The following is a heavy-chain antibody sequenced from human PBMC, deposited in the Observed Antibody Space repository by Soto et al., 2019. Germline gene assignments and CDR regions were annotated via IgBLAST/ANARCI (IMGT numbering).Heavy chain of an antibody. CDR3: ARGTSGYDVYYYYYMDV. CDR2: ISSTGSII. Sequence: GGSLRLSCAASGFRFRDYYMSWIRQAPGKGLEWISYISSTGSIIYQADSVEGRFTVSRDNAESSLYLQMDSLRADDTAVYYCARGTSGYDVYYYYYMDVWGKGTTVTVSS. CDR1: GFRFRDYY. J-gene: IGHJ6*03. V-gene: IGHV3-11*01. D-gene: IGHD5-12*01.